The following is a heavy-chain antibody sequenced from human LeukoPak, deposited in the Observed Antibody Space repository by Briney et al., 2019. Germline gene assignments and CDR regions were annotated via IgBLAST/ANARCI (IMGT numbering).Heavy chain of an antibody. CDR1: GFTFSSYS. CDR2: ISSSSSTI. J-gene: IGHJ6*02. CDR3: AKAPLGYCSSTSCRPDYYYGMDV. V-gene: IGHV3-48*01. D-gene: IGHD2-2*01. Sequence: GGSLRLSCAASGFTFSSYSMNWVRQAPGKGLEWVSYISSSSSTIYYADSVKGRFTISRDNSKNTLYLQMNSLRAEDTAVYYCAKAPLGYCSSTSCRPDYYYGMDVWGQGTTVTVSS.